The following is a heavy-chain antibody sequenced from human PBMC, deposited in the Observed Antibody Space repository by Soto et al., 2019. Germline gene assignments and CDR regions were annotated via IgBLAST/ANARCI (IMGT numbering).Heavy chain of an antibody. CDR1: GYTFTSYD. Sequence: ASVKVSCKASGYTFTSYDINWVRQATGQGLEWMGWMNPNSGNTGYAQKFQGRVTMTRNTSISTAYMELSSLRSEDTAVYYCAIFEYSSSSEDIVVVVAATPSDYWGQGTLVTVSS. CDR2: MNPNSGNT. V-gene: IGHV1-8*01. CDR3: AIFEYSSSSEDIVVVVAATPSDY. J-gene: IGHJ4*02. D-gene: IGHD2-15*01.